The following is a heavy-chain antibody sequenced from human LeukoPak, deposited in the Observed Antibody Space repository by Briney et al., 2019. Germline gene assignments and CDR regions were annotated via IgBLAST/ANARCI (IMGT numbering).Heavy chain of an antibody. Sequence: GGSLRLSCAASGFTFSNYAMHWVRHAPGKRLQWVSVISSDGLSKYYADSAKGRFTISRDNSVSTVYLQMNSLRPEDTAVYYCARGRSSPNRKYWGQGTLVTVSS. D-gene: IGHD1-14*01. CDR1: GFTFSNYA. J-gene: IGHJ4*02. CDR2: ISSDGLSK. V-gene: IGHV3-30*04. CDR3: ARGRSSPNRKY.